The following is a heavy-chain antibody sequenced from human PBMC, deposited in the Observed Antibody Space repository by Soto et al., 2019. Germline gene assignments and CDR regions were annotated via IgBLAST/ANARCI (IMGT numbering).Heavy chain of an antibody. J-gene: IGHJ4*02. D-gene: IGHD1-1*01. CDR2: INTVNGDT. CDR1: GYTFTTYA. CDR3: ATWAQLGFDY. V-gene: IGHV1-3*04. Sequence: QVQLVQSGAEVKKPGAPVKVSCKTSGYTFTTYAIHWVRQAPGQRLEWMGWINTVNGDTKYSQKFQGRITITRDTSAATVYMELSSLTSEDTAVYYCATWAQLGFDYWGQETLVTVSS.